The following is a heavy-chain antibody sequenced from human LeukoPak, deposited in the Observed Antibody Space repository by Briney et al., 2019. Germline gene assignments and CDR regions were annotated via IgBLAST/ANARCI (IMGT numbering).Heavy chain of an antibody. V-gene: IGHV3-21*01. CDR3: ARAPYNGSGSYYPYYFDY. D-gene: IGHD3-10*01. CDR1: GFTFSSYS. Sequence: GGSLRRYCAASGFTFSSYSMNWVRQAPGKGLEWVSSISSSSSYIYYADSVKGRFTISRDNAKNSLYLQMNSLRAEDTAVYYCARAPYNGSGSYYPYYFDYWGQGTLVTVSS. J-gene: IGHJ4*02. CDR2: ISSSSSYI.